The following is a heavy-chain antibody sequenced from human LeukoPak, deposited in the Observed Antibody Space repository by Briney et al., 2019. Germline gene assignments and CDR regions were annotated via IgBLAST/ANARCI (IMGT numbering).Heavy chain of an antibody. Sequence: VASVKVSCKASGGTFSSYAISWVRQAPGQGLEWTGGIIPIFGTANYAQKFQGRVTITADESTSTAYMELSSLRSEDTAVYYCARDPGVLRFLEWSPLGMDVWGQGTTVTVSS. CDR1: GGTFSSYA. D-gene: IGHD3-3*01. J-gene: IGHJ6*02. CDR3: ARDPGVLRFLEWSPLGMDV. V-gene: IGHV1-69*13. CDR2: IIPIFGTA.